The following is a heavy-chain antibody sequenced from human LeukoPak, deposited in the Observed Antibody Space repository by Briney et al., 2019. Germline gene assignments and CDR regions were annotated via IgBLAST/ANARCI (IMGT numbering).Heavy chain of an antibody. J-gene: IGHJ5*02. CDR2: ISTYNSDT. CDR3: ATHCSGVSCYGSDGP. Sequence: ASVKVSCKASGHSFSGSGISWVRQAPGQGLEWMGWISTYNSDTNYAQEFHGRVTMTTDTPTSTAYMELRSLRSDDTAVYYCATHCSGVSCYGSDGPWGQGTLVTVSS. D-gene: IGHD2-15*01. CDR1: GHSFSGSG. V-gene: IGHV1-18*01.